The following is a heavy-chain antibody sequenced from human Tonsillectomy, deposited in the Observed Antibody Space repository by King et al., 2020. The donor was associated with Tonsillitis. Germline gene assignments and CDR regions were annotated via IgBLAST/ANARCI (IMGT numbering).Heavy chain of an antibody. Sequence: VQLVESGGGLVQPGRSLRLSCAASGFTFDDYAMHWVRQAPGKGLEWVSGISWNSGSIGYADSVKGRFTISRDNAKNSLYLQMNSLRAEDTALYYCAKDMRALDSETFDYWGLGTLVTVSS. D-gene: IGHD1-26*01. CDR1: GFTFDDYA. CDR2: ISWNSGSI. V-gene: IGHV3-9*01. CDR3: AKDMRALDSETFDY. J-gene: IGHJ4*02.